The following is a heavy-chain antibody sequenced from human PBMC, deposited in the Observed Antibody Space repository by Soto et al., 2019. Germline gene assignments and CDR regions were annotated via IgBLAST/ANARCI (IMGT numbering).Heavy chain of an antibody. D-gene: IGHD2-2*01. V-gene: IGHV1-69*13. Sequence: ASVKVSCKASGGTFSSYAISWVRQAPGQGLEWMGGIIPIFGTANYAQKFQGRVTITADESTSTAYMELSSLRSEDTAVYYCARGYELCSSTSCSLAAFDIWGQGTMVTVSS. CDR1: GGTFSSYA. CDR3: ARGYELCSSTSCSLAAFDI. CDR2: IIPIFGTA. J-gene: IGHJ3*02.